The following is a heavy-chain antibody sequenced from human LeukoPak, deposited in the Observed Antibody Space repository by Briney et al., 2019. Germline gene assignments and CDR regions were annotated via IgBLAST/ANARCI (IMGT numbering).Heavy chain of an antibody. J-gene: IGHJ4*02. Sequence: GGSLRLSCSASGFTFSSYAMHWVRQAPGKGLEWVANINQDASDIQYVDSLKGRFTISRDNAKNSVFLQMNSLRAEDTAVYYCAKESGSYSAFDYWGQGTLVTVSS. D-gene: IGHD1-26*01. CDR3: AKESGSYSAFDY. V-gene: IGHV3-7*01. CDR2: INQDASDI. CDR1: GFTFSSYA.